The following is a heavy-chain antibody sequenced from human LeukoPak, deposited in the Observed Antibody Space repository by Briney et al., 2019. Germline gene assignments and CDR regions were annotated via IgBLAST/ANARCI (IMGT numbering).Heavy chain of an antibody. J-gene: IGHJ4*02. V-gene: IGHV3-30*03. CDR3: ARGPIVVVPAAAISFDY. D-gene: IGHD2-2*01. Sequence: PGGSLRLSCAASGFTFSSYSMNWVRQAPGKGLEWVAVISYGGSNKYYADSVKGRFTISRDNSKNTLYLQMNSLRAEDTAVYYCARGPIVVVPAAAISFDYWGQGTLVTVSS. CDR2: ISYGGSNK. CDR1: GFTFSSYS.